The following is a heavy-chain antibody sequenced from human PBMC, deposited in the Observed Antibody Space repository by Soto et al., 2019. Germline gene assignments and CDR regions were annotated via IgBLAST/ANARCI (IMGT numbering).Heavy chain of an antibody. CDR2: FDPEDGET. J-gene: IGHJ6*02. CDR1: GSTLTELS. D-gene: IGHD5-12*01. V-gene: IGHV1-24*01. Sequence: ASVKVSCKVSGSTLTELSIHWVRQAPGKGLEWMGGFDPEDGETNYAQNLQGRVTMTEDTSTDTAYMGLSSLRSEDTAVYYCATRATMGIYYYYGLDVWGQGTTVTVSS. CDR3: ATRATMGIYYYYGLDV.